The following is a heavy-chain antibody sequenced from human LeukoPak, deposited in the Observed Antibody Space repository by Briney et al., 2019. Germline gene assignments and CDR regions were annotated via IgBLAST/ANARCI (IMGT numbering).Heavy chain of an antibody. CDR1: GYTFTSYG. Sequence: ASVKVSCKASGYTFTSYGICWVRQAPGQGLEWMGWISAYNGNTNYAQKLQGRVTMTTDTSTSTAYMELSRLRSDDTAVYYCARAVVPAAMPGSYYYGMDVWGQGTTVTVSS. J-gene: IGHJ6*02. V-gene: IGHV1-18*01. D-gene: IGHD2-2*01. CDR3: ARAVVPAAMPGSYYYGMDV. CDR2: ISAYNGNT.